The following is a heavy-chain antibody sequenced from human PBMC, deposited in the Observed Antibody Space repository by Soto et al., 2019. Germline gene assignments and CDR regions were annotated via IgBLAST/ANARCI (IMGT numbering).Heavy chain of an antibody. J-gene: IGHJ4*02. Sequence: PSETLSLTCTVSGGSISSGGYYWSWIRQHPGKGLEWIGYIYYSGSTYYNPSLKSRVTISVDTSKNQFSLKLNSVTAADTAVYYCARQGPKWCSGGSCYGDYWGQGRLVTVSS. V-gene: IGHV4-31*03. CDR1: GGSISSGGYY. D-gene: IGHD2-15*01. CDR3: ARQGPKWCSGGSCYGDY. CDR2: IYYSGST.